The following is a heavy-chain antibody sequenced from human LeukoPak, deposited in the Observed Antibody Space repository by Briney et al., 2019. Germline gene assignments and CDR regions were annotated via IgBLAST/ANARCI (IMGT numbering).Heavy chain of an antibody. D-gene: IGHD3-10*01. J-gene: IGHJ4*02. CDR3: AGGAAAGVF. CDR2: INQSGTT. V-gene: IGHV4-34*01. Sequence: SETLSLTCAVYGGSFSDYYWNWIRQPPGKVREWSGEINQSGTTNYSPSHKRLLTSSLDTTKNHHFLKLTSAAAAATALYYCAGGAAAGVFWGQGILVTVSA. CDR1: GGSFSDYY.